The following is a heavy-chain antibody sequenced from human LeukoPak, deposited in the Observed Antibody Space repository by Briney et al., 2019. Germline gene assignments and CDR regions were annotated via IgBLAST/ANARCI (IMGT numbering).Heavy chain of an antibody. Sequence: SETLSLTCTVSGGSISSYYWSWLRQPPGKGLEWLGFIYYSGSTHYKSSLKSRVTISVDTSKNQFSLRLSSVTAADTAVYYCARHSGSSPHYFDYWGQGTLAPASS. D-gene: IGHD1-26*01. J-gene: IGHJ4*02. V-gene: IGHV4-59*08. CDR1: GGSISSYY. CDR2: IYYSGST. CDR3: ARHSGSSPHYFDY.